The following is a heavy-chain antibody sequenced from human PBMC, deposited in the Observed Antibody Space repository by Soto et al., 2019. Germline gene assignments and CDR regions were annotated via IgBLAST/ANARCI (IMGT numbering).Heavy chain of an antibody. CDR2: ISAYNGDT. CDR3: ARERGRKVSGWLAEDY. J-gene: IGHJ4*02. Sequence: QVQLVQSGAEVKKPGASVKVSCKASGYTFTSYGISWVRQAPGQGLEWMGWISAYNGDTNYVQKLQGRVTMTTDTSTSTAYMELRSLRSDDTAVYYCARERGRKVSGWLAEDYWGQGTLVTVSS. CDR1: GYTFTSYG. D-gene: IGHD6-19*01. V-gene: IGHV1-18*01.